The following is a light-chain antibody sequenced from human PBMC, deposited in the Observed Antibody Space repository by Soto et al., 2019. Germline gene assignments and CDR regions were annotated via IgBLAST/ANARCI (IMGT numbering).Light chain of an antibody. V-gene: IGKV4-1*01. CDR3: QQSYSTPPLN. CDR1: QSVLYSSNNKNY. CDR2: WAS. Sequence: DIVMTQSPDSLAVSLGERATINCKSSQSVLYSSNNKNYLAWYQQKPGQPPKLLIYWASTRESGVPDRFSGSGSGTDFTLTISSLQAEDVAVYYCQQSYSTPPLNFGGGTKVEIK. J-gene: IGKJ4*01.